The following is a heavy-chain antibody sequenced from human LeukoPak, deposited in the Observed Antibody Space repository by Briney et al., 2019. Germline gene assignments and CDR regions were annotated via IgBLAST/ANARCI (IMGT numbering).Heavy chain of an antibody. D-gene: IGHD3-16*02. CDR3: ARDLYYDYVWGSYRTTFDY. Sequence: ASVKVSCKASGYTFTSYGISWVRQAPGQGLEWMGWISAYNGNTNYAQKLQGRVTMTTDTSTSTAYMELRSLRSDDTAVYYCARDLYYDYVWGSYRTTFDYWGQGTLVTVSS. CDR2: ISAYNGNT. V-gene: IGHV1-18*01. CDR1: GYTFTSYG. J-gene: IGHJ4*02.